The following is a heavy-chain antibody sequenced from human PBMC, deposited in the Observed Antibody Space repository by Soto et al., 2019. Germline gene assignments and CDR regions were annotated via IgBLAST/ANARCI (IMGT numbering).Heavy chain of an antibody. V-gene: IGHV1-69*13. D-gene: IGHD2-8*01. J-gene: IGHJ6*02. CDR3: ARGDCTNGVCYPDYYYYGMDV. Sequence: ASVKVSCKASGGTFSSYAISWVRQAPGQGLEWMGGIIPIFGTANYAQKFQGRVTITADESTSTAYMELSGLRSEDTAVYYCARGDCTNGVCYPDYYYYGMDVWGQGTTVTVSS. CDR1: GGTFSSYA. CDR2: IIPIFGTA.